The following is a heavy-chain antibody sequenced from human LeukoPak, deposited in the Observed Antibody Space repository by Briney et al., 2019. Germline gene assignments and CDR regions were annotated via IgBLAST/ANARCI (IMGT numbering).Heavy chain of an antibody. CDR2: ISGSGGGT. Sequence: PGGSLRLSCAAPGFTFNSYATSWVRQAPEKGLEWVATISGSGGGTYYADSVKGRFTISRDDSKNTLYLQMNSLRAEDTAVYYCAKDLGRYRNNYFDYWGQGTLVTVSS. J-gene: IGHJ4*02. D-gene: IGHD1-26*01. CDR1: GFTFNSYA. CDR3: AKDLGRYRNNYFDY. V-gene: IGHV3-23*01.